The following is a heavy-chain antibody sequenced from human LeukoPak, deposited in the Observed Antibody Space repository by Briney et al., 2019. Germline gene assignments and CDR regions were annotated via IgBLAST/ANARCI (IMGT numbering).Heavy chain of an antibody. CDR3: AAGSNSPHDY. V-gene: IGHV3-48*03. CDR2: ISRSGSSF. J-gene: IGHJ4*02. Sequence: GGSLRLSCAASGFTFSSYEMNWVRQAPGKGLEWVSYISRSGSSFYYANSVKGRFTISRDNARNSVYLQMNSLRAEDTAIYYCAAGSNSPHDYWGQGTLVTVSS. CDR1: GFTFSSYE. D-gene: IGHD4-23*01.